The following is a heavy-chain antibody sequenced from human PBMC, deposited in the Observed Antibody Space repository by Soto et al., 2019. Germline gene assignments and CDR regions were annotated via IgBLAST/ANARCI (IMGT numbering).Heavy chain of an antibody. V-gene: IGHV4-31*03. D-gene: IGHD2-2*01. CDR3: ARGRSSTSPYPIGY. CDR1: GGSISSVGYY. J-gene: IGHJ4*02. CDR2: IYYSGST. Sequence: QMQLQESGPGLVKPSQTLSLTCTVSGGSISSVGYYWSWIRQHPGKGLEWIGYIYYSGSTYYNPSLKRRVTISVDTSKNQFSLKMSSVTAADTAVYYCARGRSSTSPYPIGYWGQGTLVTVSS.